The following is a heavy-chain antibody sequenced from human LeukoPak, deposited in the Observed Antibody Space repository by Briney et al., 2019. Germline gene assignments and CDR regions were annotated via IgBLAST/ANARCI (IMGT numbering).Heavy chain of an antibody. CDR1: GGSITSRDC. J-gene: IGHJ4*02. Sequence: PSETLSLTCGVSGGSITSRDCWSWVRQPPGKGLEWIGEICLDGRIHYTPSLKSRVSISIDRSRDQFSLNLISVAAADTAIYFCASQGGLRNDFWGQGTLVTVSS. D-gene: IGHD2-15*01. CDR3: ASQGGLRNDF. CDR2: ICLDGRI. V-gene: IGHV4-4*02.